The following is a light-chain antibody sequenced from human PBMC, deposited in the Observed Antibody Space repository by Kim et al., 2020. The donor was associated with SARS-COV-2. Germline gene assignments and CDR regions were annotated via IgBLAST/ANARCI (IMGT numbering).Light chain of an antibody. CDR2: AAS. CDR3: QQYYSYPAWT. CDR1: QGISSY. Sequence: AIRMTQSPSSLSATTGDRVTITCRASQGISSYLAWYQQKPGKAPKLLIYAASTLQSGVTSRFSGSGSGTDFTLTISCLQSEDFATYYCQQYYSYPAWTFGQGTKVDIK. V-gene: IGKV1-8*01. J-gene: IGKJ1*01.